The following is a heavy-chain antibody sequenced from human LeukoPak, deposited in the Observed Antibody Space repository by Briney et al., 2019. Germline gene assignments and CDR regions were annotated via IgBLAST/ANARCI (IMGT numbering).Heavy chain of an antibody. CDR1: GFTFSSYW. Sequence: GGSLRLSCAASGFTFSSYWMHWVRQAPGKGLVWVSRINSDGSSTAYADSVKGRSTISRDNAKNTLYLQMNSLTDEDTAVYYCASPTGSYGSRIDYWGQGTLVTVSS. CDR2: INSDGSST. D-gene: IGHD1-26*01. J-gene: IGHJ4*02. V-gene: IGHV3-74*01. CDR3: ASPTGSYGSRIDY.